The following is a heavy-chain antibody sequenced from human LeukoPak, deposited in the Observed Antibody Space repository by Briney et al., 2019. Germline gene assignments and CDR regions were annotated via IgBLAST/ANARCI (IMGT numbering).Heavy chain of an antibody. J-gene: IGHJ4*02. V-gene: IGHV3-7*01. CDR3: ARDGKYDYVWGSYRAWDY. CDR1: GFTFSSYW. CDR2: IKEDGSEK. Sequence: GGSLRLSCAASGFTFSSYWMSWVRQAPGKGLEWVANIKEDGSEKYYVDSVKVRFTLSRDNAKTSLYLQMNSLRAEDTAVYFCARDGKYDYVWGSYRAWDYWGQGTLVTVS. D-gene: IGHD3-16*02.